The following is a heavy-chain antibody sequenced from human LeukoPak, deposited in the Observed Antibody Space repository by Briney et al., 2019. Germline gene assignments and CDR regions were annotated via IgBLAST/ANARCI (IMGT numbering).Heavy chain of an antibody. CDR1: GFTFSDYH. CDR2: IGSSGSTI. D-gene: IGHD3-16*01. J-gene: IGHJ4*02. V-gene: IGHV3-11*01. CDR3: ARSQGLRSPLDY. Sequence: GGSLRLSCAASGFTFSDYHMSWIRQAPGKGLEGVSYIGSSGSTIYYADSVKGRLTMSRDNAKKSLYLQMNSLRAEDTAVYYCARSQGLRSPLDYWGQGTLVTVSS.